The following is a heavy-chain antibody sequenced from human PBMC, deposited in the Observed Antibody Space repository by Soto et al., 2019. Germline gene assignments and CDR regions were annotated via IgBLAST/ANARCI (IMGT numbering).Heavy chain of an antibody. Sequence: QVQLVESGGGVVQPGRSLRLSCAASGFTFRSCGMHWVRQAPGKGLEWVAVIWYDGTTQYYADSVKGRFTISRDYSKNTLYLQMNSLRAEDTAVYYCARDLGRPVGALINDDFNIWGQVTMVAVSS. CDR3: ARDLGRPVGALINDDFNI. J-gene: IGHJ3*02. D-gene: IGHD1-26*01. CDR2: IWYDGTTQ. CDR1: GFTFRSCG. V-gene: IGHV3-33*01.